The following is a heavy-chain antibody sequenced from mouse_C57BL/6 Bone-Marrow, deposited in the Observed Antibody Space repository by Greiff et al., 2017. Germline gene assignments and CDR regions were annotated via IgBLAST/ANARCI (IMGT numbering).Heavy chain of an antibody. CDR3: ARDYAHWYFDV. D-gene: IGHD1-1*02. Sequence: VHVKQSGPVLVKPGASVKMSCKASGYTFTDYYMNWVKQSHGKSLEWIGVINPYNGGTSYNQKFKGKATLTVDKSSSTAYMELNSLTSEDSAVYYCARDYAHWYFDVWGTGTTVTVSS. V-gene: IGHV1-19*01. CDR1: GYTFTDYY. CDR2: INPYNGGT. J-gene: IGHJ1*03.